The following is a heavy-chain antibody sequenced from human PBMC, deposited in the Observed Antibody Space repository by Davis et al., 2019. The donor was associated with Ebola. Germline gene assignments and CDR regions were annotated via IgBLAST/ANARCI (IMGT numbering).Heavy chain of an antibody. Sequence: GESLKISCAASGITFNTYAMNWVRQAPGKGLEWVSTISVSGDTTYYADSVKGRFTISRDNAKNSLYLRMSSLRAEDTAVYYCAREGFSPGDSWGQGTLVTVSS. D-gene: IGHD3-10*01. CDR3: AREGFSPGDS. J-gene: IGHJ4*02. V-gene: IGHV3-23*01. CDR2: ISVSGDTT. CDR1: GITFNTYA.